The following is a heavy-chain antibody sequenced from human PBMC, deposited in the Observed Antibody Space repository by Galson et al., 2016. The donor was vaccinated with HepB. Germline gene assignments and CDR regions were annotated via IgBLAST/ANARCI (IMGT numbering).Heavy chain of an antibody. Sequence: SLRLSCAAAGFTFSHAWMSWVRQAPGKGLEWIGRIKSKVDDGTVDYAAPVKGRLTISRDDSKNTLFLQINSLKTEDTGVYYCTTAFAGGGMPFDYWGQGTLVTVSS. CDR2: IKSKVDDGTV. J-gene: IGHJ4*02. D-gene: IGHD2-15*01. CDR1: GFTFSHAW. V-gene: IGHV3-15*01. CDR3: TTAFAGGGMPFDY.